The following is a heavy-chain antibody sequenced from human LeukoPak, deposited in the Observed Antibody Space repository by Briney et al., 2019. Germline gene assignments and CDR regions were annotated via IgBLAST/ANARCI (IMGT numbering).Heavy chain of an antibody. CDR1: GFTFSSYS. Sequence: GESLKISCAASGFTFSSYSMNWVRQAPGKGLEWVSYISSSSSTIYYADSVKGRFTISRDNAKNSLYLQMNSLRAEDTAVYYCARDDVVGAPYFDYWGQGTLVTVSS. V-gene: IGHV3-48*01. J-gene: IGHJ4*02. CDR3: ARDDVVGAPYFDY. CDR2: ISSSSSTI. D-gene: IGHD1-26*01.